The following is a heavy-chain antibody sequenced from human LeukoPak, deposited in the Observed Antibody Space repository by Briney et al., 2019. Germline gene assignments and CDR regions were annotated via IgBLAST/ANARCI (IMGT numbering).Heavy chain of an antibody. D-gene: IGHD3-22*01. CDR3: AGLVGRYSSGLYYYYFDY. CDR1: GGSIRSSTHY. J-gene: IGHJ4*02. Sequence: SETLSLTCTVSGGSIRSSTHYWGWIRQPPGKGLEWIGSIFYTENTYYNPSLKSRVTISVDTSKNQFSLKLSSVTAADTAVYYCAGLVGRYSSGLYYYYFDYWGQGTLVTVSS. V-gene: IGHV4-39*07. CDR2: IFYTENT.